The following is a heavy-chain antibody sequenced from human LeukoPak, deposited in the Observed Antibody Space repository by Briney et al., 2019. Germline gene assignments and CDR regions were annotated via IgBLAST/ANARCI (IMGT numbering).Heavy chain of an antibody. J-gene: IGHJ4*02. CDR3: AREPAPIVGATIFDY. D-gene: IGHD1-26*01. CDR2: IIPIFGTA. Sequence: GASVKVSCKASGGTFSSYAISWVRQAPGQGLEWMGGIIPIFGTANYAQKFQGRVTITADESTSTAYMELSSLRSEDTAVYYCAREPAPIVGATIFDYWGQGALVTVSS. CDR1: GGTFSSYA. V-gene: IGHV1-69*01.